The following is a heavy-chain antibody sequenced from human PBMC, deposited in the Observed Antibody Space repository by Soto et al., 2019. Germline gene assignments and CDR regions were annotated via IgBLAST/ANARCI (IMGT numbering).Heavy chain of an antibody. J-gene: IGHJ6*02. V-gene: IGHV1-2*02. CDR1: RYIFTGYY. CDR2: INPNSGDT. CDR3: ARSHSAYHYHAMDA. Sequence: ASVKVSCKTSRYIFTGYYMHWVRRAPGQGLEWMGWINPNSGDTNYAQRFKGRVSMTSDTSINTAYLELSRLRPGDTAVFFCARSHSAYHYHAMDAWGQGTTVTVSS.